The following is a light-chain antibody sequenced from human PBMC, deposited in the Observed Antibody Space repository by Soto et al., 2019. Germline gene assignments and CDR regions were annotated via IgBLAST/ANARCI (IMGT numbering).Light chain of an antibody. CDR2: DNY. CDR3: GTWDSTLNVWV. J-gene: IGLJ3*02. CDR1: SSNVGHES. Sequence: QSVLTQPPSVSAAPGQTVTISCSGSSSNVGHESVSWYQSLPGTAPKPLIYDNYKRPSGIPDRFSGSKSGTSATLGITGLQTGDEADYYCGTWDSTLNVWVFGGGTKLTVL. V-gene: IGLV1-51*01.